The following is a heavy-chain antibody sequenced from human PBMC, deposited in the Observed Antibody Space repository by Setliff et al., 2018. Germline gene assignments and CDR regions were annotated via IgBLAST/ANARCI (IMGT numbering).Heavy chain of an antibody. Sequence: PSETLSLTCTVYGGSFSDYYWGWIRQPPGKGLEWIAEINHSGSTNYNPSLKSRVTISVDTSRNQFSLKLSSVTAADTAVYYCARDMGQPYYFESWGLGTLVTVSS. V-gene: IGHV4-34*01. J-gene: IGHJ4*02. CDR3: ARDMGQPYYFES. CDR1: GGSFSDYY. D-gene: IGHD1-1*01. CDR2: INHSGST.